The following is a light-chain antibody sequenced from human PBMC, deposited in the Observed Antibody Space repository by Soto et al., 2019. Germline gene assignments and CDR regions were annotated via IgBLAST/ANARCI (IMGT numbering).Light chain of an antibody. V-gene: IGKV1-39*01. CDR3: QQSYSTPCT. J-gene: IGKJ2*02. CDR1: QSISTY. CDR2: SAS. Sequence: DIQMTQSPSSLSASVGDRVTISCRASQSISTYLNWYQQKPGKAPKFLIYSASSLQSGVPSRFSGSGSGTNFTLTISSLQPEDFATYYCQQSYSTPCTFGQGTKREIK.